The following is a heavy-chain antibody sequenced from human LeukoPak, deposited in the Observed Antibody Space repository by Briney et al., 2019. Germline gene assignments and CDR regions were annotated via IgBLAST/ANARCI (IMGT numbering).Heavy chain of an antibody. D-gene: IGHD3-22*01. CDR3: AREREYYSDSSGYDY. Sequence: SGGSLILSCAASGFTFSDYYMSWIRQAPGKGLEWVSYISSSGSTIYYADSVKGRFTISRDNAKNSLYLQMNSLRAEDTAVYYCAREREYYSDSSGYDYWGQGTLVTVSS. CDR2: ISSSGSTI. V-gene: IGHV3-11*01. J-gene: IGHJ4*02. CDR1: GFTFSDYY.